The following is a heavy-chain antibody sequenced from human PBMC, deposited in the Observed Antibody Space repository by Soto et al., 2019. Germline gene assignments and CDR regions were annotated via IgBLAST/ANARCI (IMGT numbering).Heavy chain of an antibody. D-gene: IGHD6-13*01. V-gene: IGHV2-5*01. J-gene: IGHJ4*02. CDR1: GFSLSTTGVG. CDR2: IYWHDDK. CDR3: AHRGGAAVGLYYFDY. Sequence: QITLKESGPTLVKPPQTLTLTCTFSGFSLSTTGVGVSWIRQPPGKALEWLALIYWHDDKRYTQSLKSRINITKDTSKNEVVLTITKMDPVDTGTYYFAHRGGAAVGLYYFDYWGQGTLVPVSS.